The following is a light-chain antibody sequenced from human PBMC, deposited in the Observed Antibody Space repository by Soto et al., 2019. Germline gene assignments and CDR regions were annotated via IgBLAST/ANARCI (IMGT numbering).Light chain of an antibody. Sequence: QSALTQPASVSGSPGQSITISCTGTSSDVGGYNYVSWYQQHPGKAPKLMIYDVSNRASGVCNRFSGSKSGNTASLTISGFQAEDDADCYCCSNTSSRTLVFGSGTKVTVL. J-gene: IGLJ1*01. CDR1: SSDVGGYNY. CDR2: DVS. CDR3: CSNTSSRTLV. V-gene: IGLV2-14*01.